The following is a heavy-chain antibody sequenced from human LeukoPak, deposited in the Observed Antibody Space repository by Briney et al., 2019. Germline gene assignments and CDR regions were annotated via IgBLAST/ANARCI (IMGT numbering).Heavy chain of an antibody. CDR1: GFTFSSYG. Sequence: SGGSLRLSCAASGFTFSSYGMHWVRQAPGEGLEWVAFIRYDGSNKYYADSVKGRFTISRDNSKNTLYLQMNSLRAEDTAVYYCAKSTVTPTSAYYYYYGMDVWGQGTTVTVSS. V-gene: IGHV3-30*02. CDR3: AKSTVTPTSAYYYYYGMDV. CDR2: IRYDGSNK. J-gene: IGHJ6*02. D-gene: IGHD4-17*01.